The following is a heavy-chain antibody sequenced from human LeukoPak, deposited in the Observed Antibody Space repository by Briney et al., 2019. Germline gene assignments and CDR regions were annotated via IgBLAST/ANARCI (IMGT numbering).Heavy chain of an antibody. V-gene: IGHV3-21*03. J-gene: IGHJ4*01. Sequence: KPGGSLRLSCAASGFTFSSYSMNWVRQAPGKGLEWVSSISSSSSYIYYADSVEGRFTISRDNAKNSLYLQMNSLRAEDTAIYYCARGRYDFWSGPRAYYFDYWGQGTLVTVSS. D-gene: IGHD3-3*01. CDR2: ISSSSSYI. CDR3: ARGRYDFWSGPRAYYFDY. CDR1: GFTFSSYS.